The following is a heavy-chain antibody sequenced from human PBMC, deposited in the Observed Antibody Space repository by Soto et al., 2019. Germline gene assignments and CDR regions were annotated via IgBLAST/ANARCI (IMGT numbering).Heavy chain of an antibody. CDR2: ISGSGGTT. V-gene: IGHV3-23*01. CDR1: GFTFSTYA. CDR3: AKWRYCSGGTCYSDY. J-gene: IGHJ4*02. Sequence: EVQLLESGGGLVQPGGSLRLSCAASGFTFSTYAMSWVRQAPGKGLEWVSAISGSGGTTYYADSVKGRFTISRDNSKNNLYLQMNSLRAEDTAVYYCAKWRYCSGGTCYSDYWGQGTLATVSS. D-gene: IGHD2-15*01.